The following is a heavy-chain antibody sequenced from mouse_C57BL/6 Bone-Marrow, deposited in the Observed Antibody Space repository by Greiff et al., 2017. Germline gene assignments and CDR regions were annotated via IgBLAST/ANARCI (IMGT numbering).Heavy chain of an antibody. J-gene: IGHJ3*01. CDR2: IHPNSGST. CDR3: ARCGGNYLGFAY. Sequence: QVQLQQPGAELVKPGASVKLSCKASGYTFTSYWMHWVKQRPGQGLEWIGMIHPNSGSTNYNEKFKSKATLTVDKSSSTAYMQLSSLTSEDSAVYYGARCGGNYLGFAYWGQGTLVTVSA. D-gene: IGHD2-1*01. V-gene: IGHV1-64*01. CDR1: GYTFTSYW.